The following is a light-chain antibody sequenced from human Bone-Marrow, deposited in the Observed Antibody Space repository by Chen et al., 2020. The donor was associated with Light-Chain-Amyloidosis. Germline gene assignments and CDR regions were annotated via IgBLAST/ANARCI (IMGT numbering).Light chain of an antibody. J-gene: IGLJ2*01. CDR3: QSADSSGTYDVI. Sequence: SYELTQPPSVSVSPGQTARITCSGDDLPTKYAYWYQQKPGQAPVLVIHRDTERPSGISERFSGSSSGAIATLTISGVQAEDEADYHCQSADSSGTYDVIFGGGTKLTVL. CDR2: RDT. CDR1: DLPTKY. V-gene: IGLV3-25*03.